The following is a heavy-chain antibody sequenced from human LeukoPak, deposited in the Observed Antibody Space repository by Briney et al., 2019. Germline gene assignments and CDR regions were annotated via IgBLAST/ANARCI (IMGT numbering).Heavy chain of an antibody. CDR1: GGSIRSGGYS. CDR3: ARLHWGSGGSGPFDF. Sequence: PSQTLSLTCAVSGGSIRSGGYSWSWIRQPPGKGLEWSGYIYHSGSTYYNPSLKSRVTISADTSKNQFSLKLSSVTAADTAVYYCARLHWGSGGSGPFDFWGQGTLVTVSS. V-gene: IGHV4-30-2*03. D-gene: IGHD7-27*01. CDR2: IYHSGST. J-gene: IGHJ4*02.